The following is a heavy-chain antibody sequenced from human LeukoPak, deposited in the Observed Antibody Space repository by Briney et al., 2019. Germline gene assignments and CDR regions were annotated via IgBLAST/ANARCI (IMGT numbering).Heavy chain of an antibody. CDR3: AREAADSVGNYEDDYYYYMDV. CDR2: INTNTGNP. D-gene: IGHD4-11*01. CDR1: GYSFTSYA. Sequence: ASVKVSCKASGYSFTSYAMNWVRQAPGQGLEWMGWINTNTGNPTYAQGFTGRFVSSLDTSVSTAYLQISSLKAEDTAVYYCAREAADSVGNYEDDYYYYMDVWGKGTTVTVSS. V-gene: IGHV7-4-1*02. J-gene: IGHJ6*03.